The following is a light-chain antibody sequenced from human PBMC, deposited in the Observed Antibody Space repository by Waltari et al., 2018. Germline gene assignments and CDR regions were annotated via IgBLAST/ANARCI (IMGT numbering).Light chain of an antibody. CDR1: SSDVGSYNL. Sequence: QSAXTQXASVSGSPGQSITISCTGTSSDVGSYNLVSWYQQHPGKAPKLMIYEGSKRPSGVXXRXSGSKSGNTASLTISGLQAEDEADYYCCSYAGSSXYVFGXGTKVTVL. V-gene: IGLV2-23*01. CDR2: EGS. CDR3: CSYAGSSXYV. J-gene: IGLJ1*01.